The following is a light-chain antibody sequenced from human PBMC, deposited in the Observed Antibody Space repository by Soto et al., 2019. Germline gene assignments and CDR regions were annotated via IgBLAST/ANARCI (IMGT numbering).Light chain of an antibody. CDR2: GAS. Sequence: TVMTQSPATLSVSPGERATLSCKSSQSINTLLAWYQQKPGQAPRLRIYGASTRATGVPGRFSGSGSGTEFTLTIDSLQSEDFAVYFCQQNYDWPEYTFGQGTKLEIK. V-gene: IGKV3-15*01. J-gene: IGKJ2*01. CDR1: QSINTL. CDR3: QQNYDWPEYT.